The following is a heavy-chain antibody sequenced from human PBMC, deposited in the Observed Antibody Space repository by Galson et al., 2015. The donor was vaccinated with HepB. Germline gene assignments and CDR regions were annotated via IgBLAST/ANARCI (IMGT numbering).Heavy chain of an antibody. V-gene: IGHV1-24*01. D-gene: IGHD3-16*02. Sequence: SVKVSCKVSGYTLTELSMHWVRQAPGKGLEWMGGFDPEDGETIYAQKFQGRVTMTEDTSTDTAYMELSSLRSEDTAVYYCATVPYDYVWGSYPKGGWFDPWGQGTLVTVSS. CDR3: ATVPYDYVWGSYPKGGWFDP. J-gene: IGHJ5*02. CDR1: GYTLTELS. CDR2: FDPEDGET.